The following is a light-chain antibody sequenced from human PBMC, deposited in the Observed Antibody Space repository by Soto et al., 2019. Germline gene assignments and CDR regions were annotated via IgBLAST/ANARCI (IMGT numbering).Light chain of an antibody. V-gene: IGKV2-28*01. CDR1: QSLLHRNGHTY. CDR3: MRALQTPVT. Sequence: DIVMTQSPVPLPVTPGEPASISCRFSQSLLHRNGHTYVDWYLQKPGQSPQLLIYLGSTRASGGLDRFSGSGTGTDVTLNISSVEAEDVGVYYCMRALQTPVTFGQGTRRETK. CDR2: LGS. J-gene: IGKJ5*01.